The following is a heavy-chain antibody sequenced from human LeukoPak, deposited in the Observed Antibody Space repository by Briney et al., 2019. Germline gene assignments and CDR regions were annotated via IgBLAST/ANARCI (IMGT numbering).Heavy chain of an antibody. V-gene: IGHV4-34*01. J-gene: IGHJ6*03. CDR3: ARGPDCGGDCYPGYMDV. CDR1: GGSFSGYY. Sequence: PSETLSLTCAVYGGSFSGYYWSWIRQPPGKGLEWIGEINRSGSTNYNPSLKSRVTISVDTSKNQFSLKLSSVTAADTAVYYCARGPDCGGDCYPGYMDVWGKGTTVTVSS. CDR2: INRSGST. D-gene: IGHD2-21*02.